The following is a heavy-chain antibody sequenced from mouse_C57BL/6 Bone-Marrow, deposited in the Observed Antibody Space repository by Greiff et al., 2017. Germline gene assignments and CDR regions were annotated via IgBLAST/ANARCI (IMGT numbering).Heavy chain of an antibody. V-gene: IGHV1-54*01. CDR2: INPGSGGT. CDR3: ARMLLPGYAMDY. CDR1: GYAFTNYL. Sequence: QVQLQQSGAELVRPGTSVKVSCKASGYAFTNYLIEWVKQRPGQGLEWIGVINPGSGGTNYNEKFKGKATLTADKSSSTAYMQLSSLTSEDSAVYFCARMLLPGYAMDYWGQGTSVTVSS. J-gene: IGHJ4*01. D-gene: IGHD2-10*01.